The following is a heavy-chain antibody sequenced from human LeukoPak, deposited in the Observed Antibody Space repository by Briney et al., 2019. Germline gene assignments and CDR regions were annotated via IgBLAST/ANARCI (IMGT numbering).Heavy chain of an antibody. CDR3: AKRYCKSATCRSDMDA. V-gene: IGHV3-23*01. J-gene: IGHJ6*02. CDR2: VSGNGAGT. D-gene: IGHD2-15*01. Sequence: PGGSLRLSCAASRFIFSSYAMSWVRQAPGKGLEWVSGVSGNGAGTYYADSVKGRFTISRDNSKNMLYLQMDRLRPEDTAVYYCAKRYCKSATCRSDMDAWGQGTTVTVS. CDR1: RFIFSSYA.